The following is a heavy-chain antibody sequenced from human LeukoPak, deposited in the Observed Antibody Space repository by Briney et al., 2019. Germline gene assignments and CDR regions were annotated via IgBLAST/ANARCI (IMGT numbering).Heavy chain of an antibody. V-gene: IGHV1-69*13. D-gene: IGHD2-2*01. J-gene: IGHJ4*02. CDR2: IIPIFGTA. CDR1: GGTFSSYA. CDR3: ARDEVVVPAAMVY. Sequence: VASVKVSCKASGGTFSSYAISWVRQAPGQGLEWMGGIIPIFGTANYAQKFQGRVTITADESTSTAYMELSSLRSEDTAVYYCARDEVVVPAAMVYWGQGTLVTVSS.